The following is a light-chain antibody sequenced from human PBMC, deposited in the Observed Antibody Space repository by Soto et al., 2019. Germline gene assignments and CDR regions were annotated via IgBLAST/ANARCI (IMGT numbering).Light chain of an antibody. J-gene: IGKJ5*01. V-gene: IGKV1-6*02. Sequence: AIQMTQSPSSLSASVGDRVTITCRASQGIRDGLAWYQQRPGNAPTLLIYDASTLNSGVPSRFAGSSSGTDFTLTISGLQPEDFTTYYCLQNRDYPFTFGQGTRLEI. CDR1: QGIRDG. CDR2: DAS. CDR3: LQNRDYPFT.